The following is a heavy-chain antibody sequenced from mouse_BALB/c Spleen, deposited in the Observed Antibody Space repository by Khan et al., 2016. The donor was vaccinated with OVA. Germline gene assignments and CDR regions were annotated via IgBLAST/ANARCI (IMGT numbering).Heavy chain of an antibody. J-gene: IGHJ2*01. CDR1: GYTFTSYT. V-gene: IGHV1-4*01. Sequence: QVQLQQSGAELARPGASVKMSCKVSGYTFTSYTMHWLRQRPGQALEWIGYIDPARAYTNYNQKFRDKATLTADKSSSTAYIQLTSLTSEASAVHYCARSAFYGRSSYFGYWGPGTALTVSS. CDR2: IDPARAYT. CDR3: ARSAFYGRSSYFGY. D-gene: IGHD1-1*01.